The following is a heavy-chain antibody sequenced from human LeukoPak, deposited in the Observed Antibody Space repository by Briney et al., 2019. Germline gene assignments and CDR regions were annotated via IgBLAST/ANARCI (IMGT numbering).Heavy chain of an antibody. CDR1: GYTFTSYG. CDR3: AGGPRYSSSPYGMDV. J-gene: IGHJ6*02. V-gene: IGHV1-18*01. D-gene: IGHD6-19*01. Sequence: GASVKVSCKASGYTFTSYGISWVRQAPGQGLEWMGWISAYNGNTNYAQKLQGRVTMTTDTSTSTAYMELRSLRSDDTAVYYCAGGPRYSSSPYGMDVWGQGTTVTVSS. CDR2: ISAYNGNT.